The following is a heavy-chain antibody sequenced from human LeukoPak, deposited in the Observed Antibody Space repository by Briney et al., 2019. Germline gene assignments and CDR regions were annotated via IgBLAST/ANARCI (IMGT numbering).Heavy chain of an antibody. CDR3: AREDNGGATDDGFDV. D-gene: IGHD3-16*01. V-gene: IGHV3-53*01. CDR1: GFTFRSYD. Sequence: PGGSLRLSCAVSGFTFRSYDMGWVHQAPGKGLEWVSVIRVGDVTHYADSVKGRFTTSRDSSKNTVYLQMESLRVEDTAVYYCAREDNGGATDDGFDVWGHGTVVTVSS. J-gene: IGHJ3*01. CDR2: IRVGDVT.